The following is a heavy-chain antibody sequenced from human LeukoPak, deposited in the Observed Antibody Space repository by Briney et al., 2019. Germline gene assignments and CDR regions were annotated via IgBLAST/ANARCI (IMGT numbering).Heavy chain of an antibody. V-gene: IGHV1-8*01. CDR3: ARGRYISSAFDI. D-gene: IGHD3-9*01. CDR1: GYTFTSYD. CDR2: MNPNSGNT. Sequence: ASVTVSCKASGYTFTSYDINWLRQATGQGLEWMGWMNPNSGNTGYAQKFQGRVTMTRNTSISTAYMELSSLRSEDTAVYYCARGRYISSAFDIWGQGTMVTVSS. J-gene: IGHJ3*02.